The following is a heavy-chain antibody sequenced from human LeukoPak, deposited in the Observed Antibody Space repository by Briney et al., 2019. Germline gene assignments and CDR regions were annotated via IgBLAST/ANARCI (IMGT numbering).Heavy chain of an antibody. CDR3: ARTYSSSWSYCDS. V-gene: IGHV3-30*03. J-gene: IGHJ4*02. CDR2: ISYDGSNK. CDR1: GFTFSSYG. Sequence: GRSLRLSCAASGFTFSSYGMHWVRQAPGKGLEWVAVISYDGSNKYYADSVKGRFTISRDNSKNTLYLQMNSLRAEDTAVYYCARTYSSSWSYCDSWGQGTLVTVSS. D-gene: IGHD6-13*01.